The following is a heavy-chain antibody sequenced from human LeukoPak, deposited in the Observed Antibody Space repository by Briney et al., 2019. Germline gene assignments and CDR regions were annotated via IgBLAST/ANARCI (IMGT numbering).Heavy chain of an antibody. CDR3: TTEEEYVVVPAAHYYYGMDV. Sequence: AGGSLRLSCAASGFTFSNAWMSWVRQAPGKGLEWVGRIKSKTDGGTTDYAAPVKGRFTISRDDSKNTLYLQMNSLKTEDTAVYYCTTEEEYVVVPAAHYYYGMDVWGQGTTVTVSS. CDR2: IKSKTDGGTT. D-gene: IGHD2-2*01. J-gene: IGHJ6*02. V-gene: IGHV3-15*01. CDR1: GFTFSNAW.